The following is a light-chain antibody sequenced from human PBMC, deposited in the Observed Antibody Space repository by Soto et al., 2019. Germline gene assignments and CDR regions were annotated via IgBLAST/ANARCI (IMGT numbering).Light chain of an antibody. V-gene: IGKV1-5*01. CDR3: QQYNSYSAYT. CDR2: DAS. CDR1: QSISSW. J-gene: IGKJ2*01. Sequence: DIPMTQSPSTLSASVGDRVTITCRASQSISSWLAWYQQKPGKAPKLLIYDASSLESGVPSRFSGSGSGTEFPLTISSLQPDDFATYYCQQYNSYSAYTFGQGTKLEIK.